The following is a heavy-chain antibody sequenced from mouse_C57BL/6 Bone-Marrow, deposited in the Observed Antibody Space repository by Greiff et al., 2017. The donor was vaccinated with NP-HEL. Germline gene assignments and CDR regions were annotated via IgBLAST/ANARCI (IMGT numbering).Heavy chain of an antibody. CDR1: YTFSRRVH. CDR3: SEDSAVYYCACKGPYGSSHWYFDV. J-gene: IGHJ1*03. Sequence: VKLVESGPELARPWASVKISCQAFYTFSRRVHFAIRDTNYWMQWVKQRPGQGLEWIGAIYPGNGDTSYNQKFKGKATLTADKSSSTAYMQLSSLTSEDSAVYYCACKGPYGSSHWYFDVWGTGTTVTVSS. V-gene: IGHV1-87*01. CDR2: GQGLEWIG. D-gene: IGHD1-1*01.